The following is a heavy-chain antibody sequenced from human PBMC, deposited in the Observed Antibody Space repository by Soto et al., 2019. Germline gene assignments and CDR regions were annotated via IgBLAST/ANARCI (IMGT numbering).Heavy chain of an antibody. CDR1: GGSISSYY. CDR3: ARVTGSYYYGMDV. CDR2: IYYSGST. Sequence: SETLSLTCTVSGGSISSYYWSWIRQPPGKGLEWIGYIYYSGSTNYNPSLKSRVTISVDTSKNQFSLKLSSVTAADTAVYYCARVTGSYYYGMDVWGQGTPVTVSS. J-gene: IGHJ6*02. V-gene: IGHV4-59*12. D-gene: IGHD1-26*01.